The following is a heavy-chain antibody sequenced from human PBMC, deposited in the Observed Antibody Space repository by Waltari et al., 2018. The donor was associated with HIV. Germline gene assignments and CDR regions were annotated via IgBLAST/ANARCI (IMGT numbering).Heavy chain of an antibody. V-gene: IGHV3-21*01. D-gene: IGHD3-22*01. J-gene: IGHJ3*02. CDR3: ARDPGGNYDSFAFDI. Sequence: EVQLVESGGGLVKPGGSLRLSCANSGFTFRSYRLNWVRQAPGKGLEWVSSISGSPSYIYYADSVKGRFTISRDNAKNSLYLQMNSLRAEDTAVYYCARDPGGNYDSFAFDIWGQGTMVTVSS. CDR2: ISGSPSYI. CDR1: GFTFRSYR.